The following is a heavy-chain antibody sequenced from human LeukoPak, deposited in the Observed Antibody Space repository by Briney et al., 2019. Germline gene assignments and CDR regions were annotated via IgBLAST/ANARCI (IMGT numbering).Heavy chain of an antibody. CDR1: GFTFSSYG. CDR2: IRYDGSNK. V-gene: IGHV3-30*02. J-gene: IGHJ4*02. Sequence: GGSLRLSCAASGFTFSSYGMHWVRQAPGKGLEWVAFIRYDGSNKYYADSVKGRFTISRDNSKNTLYLQMNSLRAEDTAVYYCAREPGSTFDFDYWGQGTLVTVSS. CDR3: AREPGSTFDFDY. D-gene: IGHD2/OR15-2a*01.